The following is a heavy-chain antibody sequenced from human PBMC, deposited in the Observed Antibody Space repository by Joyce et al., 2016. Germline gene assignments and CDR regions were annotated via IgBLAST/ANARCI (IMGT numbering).Heavy chain of an antibody. J-gene: IGHJ4*02. CDR3: ARGGYYGPYYFDF. CDR1: GYTFTDYY. D-gene: IGHD3-3*01. CDR2: INPNSGGT. Sequence: QVQLVQSGAEVKKPGASVQVSCKASGYTFTDYYMHWVRQAPGQGLEWMGCINPNSGGTNYAQKFQGRVTMTRETSVSTAYMELSRLRSDDTAVYYCARGGYYGPYYFDFWGQGTLVTVSS. V-gene: IGHV1-2*02.